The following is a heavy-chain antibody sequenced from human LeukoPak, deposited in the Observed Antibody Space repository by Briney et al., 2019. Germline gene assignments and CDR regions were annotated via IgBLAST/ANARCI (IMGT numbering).Heavy chain of an antibody. CDR3: ARRRYCSSTSCRRYFDY. D-gene: IGHD2-2*01. CDR1: GYSFTSYW. J-gene: IGHJ4*02. Sequence: GESLMISCKGSGYSFTSYWIGWVRQMPGKGLEWMGIIYPGDSDTRYSPSFQGQVTISADKSISTAYLQWSSLKASDTAMYYCARRRYCSSTSCRRYFDYWGQGTLVTVSS. CDR2: IYPGDSDT. V-gene: IGHV5-51*01.